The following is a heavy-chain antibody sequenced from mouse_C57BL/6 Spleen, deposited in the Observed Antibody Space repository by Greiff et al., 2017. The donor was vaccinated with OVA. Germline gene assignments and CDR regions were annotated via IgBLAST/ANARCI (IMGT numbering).Heavy chain of an antibody. Sequence: EVHLVESGPGLVKPSQSLSLTCSVTGYSITSGYYWNWIRQFPGNKLEWMGYISYDGSNNYNPSLKNRISITRDTSKNQFFLKLNSVTTEDTATYYCARDGETYGYDGYYAMDYWGQGTSVTVSS. J-gene: IGHJ4*01. CDR2: ISYDGSN. D-gene: IGHD2-2*01. CDR1: GYSITSGYY. CDR3: ARDGETYGYDGYYAMDY. V-gene: IGHV3-6*01.